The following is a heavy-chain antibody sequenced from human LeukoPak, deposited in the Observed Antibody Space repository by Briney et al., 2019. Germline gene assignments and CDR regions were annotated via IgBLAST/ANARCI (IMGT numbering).Heavy chain of an antibody. J-gene: IGHJ3*02. CDR2: IYTSGST. CDR3: ARDQGENYDFWSGYCCDAFDI. CDR1: GGSISSYY. D-gene: IGHD3-3*01. V-gene: IGHV4-4*07. Sequence: SETLSLTCTVSGGSISSYYWSWIRQPAGKGLEWIGRIYTSGSTNYNPSLKSRVTMSVDTSNNQFSLMLSSVTAADTAVYYCARDQGENYDFWSGYCCDAFDIWGQGTMVTVS.